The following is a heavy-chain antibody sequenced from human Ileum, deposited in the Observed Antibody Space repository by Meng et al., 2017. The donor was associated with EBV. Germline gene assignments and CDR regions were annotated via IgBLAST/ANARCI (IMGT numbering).Heavy chain of an antibody. Sequence: QVQLVQSGAEVKKPGASVKVSCKASGYTFTDYGITGVRQAPGQGLEWMGWINTNTGNPTYAQGFTRRFVFSLDTSFRTAYLQISSLKAEDTAVYYCARVAPSGYRYFDYWGQGTLVTVSS. CDR2: INTNTGNP. D-gene: IGHD3-3*01. V-gene: IGHV7-4-1*02. CDR3: ARVAPSGYRYFDY. J-gene: IGHJ4*02. CDR1: GYTFTDYG.